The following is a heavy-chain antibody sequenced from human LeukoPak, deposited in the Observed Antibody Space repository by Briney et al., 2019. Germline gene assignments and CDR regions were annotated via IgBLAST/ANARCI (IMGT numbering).Heavy chain of an antibody. CDR3: ARYDVWGTYRAFDY. D-gene: IGHD3-16*02. CDR1: GFTFSSYS. V-gene: IGHV3-21*01. J-gene: IGHJ4*02. Sequence: GGSLRLSCAASGFTFSSYSMNWVRQAPGKGLEWVSSISSSSSYIYYADSVKGRFTISRDNAKNSLYLQMNSLRAEDTAVYYCARYDVWGTYRAFDYLGQGTLVTVSS. CDR2: ISSSSSYI.